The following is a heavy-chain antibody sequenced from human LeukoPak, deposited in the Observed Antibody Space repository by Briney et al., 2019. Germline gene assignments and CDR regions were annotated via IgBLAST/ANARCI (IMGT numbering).Heavy chain of an antibody. D-gene: IGHD2-21*02. CDR2: FDPEDGET. CDR1: GSTLTELS. J-gene: IGHJ3*02. CDR3: ATEDGDEGAFDI. V-gene: IGHV1-24*01. Sequence: ASVKVSCKVSGSTLTELSMHWVRQAPGKGLEWMGGFDPEDGETIYAQKFQGRVTMTEDTSTDTAYMELSSLRSEDTAVYYCATEDGDEGAFDIWGQGTMVTVSS.